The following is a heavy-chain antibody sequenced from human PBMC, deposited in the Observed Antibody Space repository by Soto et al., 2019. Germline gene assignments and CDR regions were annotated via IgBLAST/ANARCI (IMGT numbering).Heavy chain of an antibody. CDR3: ARFLDYGLLGFDY. CDR2: IYHSGST. Sequence: SETLSLTCGVSGGSISSGGYSWSWIRQPPGKGLEWIGYIYHSGSTYYSTSLKTRLTISKDTSKNQVVLTMTNMDPVDTATYYCARFLDYGLLGFDYWGQGTLVTVSS. V-gene: IGHV4-30-2*02. CDR1: GGSISSGGYS. J-gene: IGHJ4*02. D-gene: IGHD3-10*01.